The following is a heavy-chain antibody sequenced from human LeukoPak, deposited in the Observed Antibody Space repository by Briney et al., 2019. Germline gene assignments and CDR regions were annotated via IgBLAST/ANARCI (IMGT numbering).Heavy chain of an antibody. J-gene: IGHJ4*02. CDR3: ARPRTYYDSWSGYPPFDY. V-gene: IGHV1-69*13. D-gene: IGHD3-3*01. CDR1: GGTFSSHS. CDR2: IIPMSTTT. Sequence: SVKVSCKASGGTFSSHSFNWVRQTPGQGLERMGGIIPMSTTTKYAPKFQGRVTITADESTRTVFMELSSLRPEDTAVYYRARPRTYYDSWSGYPPFDYWGPGTLVTVSS.